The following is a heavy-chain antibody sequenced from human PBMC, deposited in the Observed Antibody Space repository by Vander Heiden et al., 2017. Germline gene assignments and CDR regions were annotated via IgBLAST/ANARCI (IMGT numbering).Heavy chain of an antibody. CDR1: GGAISSSSYY. J-gene: IGHJ1*01. Sequence: QLQLQESGPGLVKPSETLSLTCTVSGGAISSSSYYWGWIRQPPGKGLEWIGSIYYSGSTYYNPSLKSRVTISVDTSKNQFSLKLSSVTAADTAVYYCASLLKYNWNPGAFQHWGQGTLVTVSS. CDR3: ASLLKYNWNPGAFQH. D-gene: IGHD1-20*01. CDR2: IYYSGST. V-gene: IGHV4-39*01.